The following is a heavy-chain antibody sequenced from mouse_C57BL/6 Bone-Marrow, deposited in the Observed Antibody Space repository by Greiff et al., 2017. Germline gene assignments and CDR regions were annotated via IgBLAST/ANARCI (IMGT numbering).Heavy chain of an antibody. CDR2: IDPSDSYT. V-gene: IGHV1-69*01. Sequence: QVQLQQPGAELVMPGASVKLSCKASGYTFTSYWMHWVKQRPGQGLEWIGEIDPSDSYTNYNQKFKGKATLTVDKSSSTAYMQLSSLTSEDSAVYYSAREGAIGNSYFDVWGTGTTLTVSS. CDR1: GYTFTSYW. J-gene: IGHJ1*03. CDR3: AREGAIGNSYFDV. D-gene: IGHD2-14*01.